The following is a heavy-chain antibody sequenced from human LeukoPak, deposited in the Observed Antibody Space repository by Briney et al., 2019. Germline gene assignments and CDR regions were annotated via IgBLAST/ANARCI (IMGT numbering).Heavy chain of an antibody. CDR3: ARESYSGYGSFDH. V-gene: IGHV4-31*03. CDR2: IYYSGTT. D-gene: IGHD5-12*01. Sequence: PSETLSLTCTVSGGSISSGGYYWSWIRQPPGKGLEWIGYIYYSGTTYYNPSLKSRVTISIDTSKNQFSLKLSSVTATDTAVYYCARESYSGYGSFDHWGQGTLVTVSS. J-gene: IGHJ4*02. CDR1: GGSISSGGYY.